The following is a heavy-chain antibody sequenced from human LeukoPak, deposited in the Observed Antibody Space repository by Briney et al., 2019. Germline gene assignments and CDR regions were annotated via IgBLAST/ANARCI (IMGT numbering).Heavy chain of an antibody. J-gene: IGHJ4*02. D-gene: IGHD2-15*01. CDR2: IYYSGST. CDR3: ARGYCSGGSCSQFDY. CDR1: GGSISSYY. Sequence: PSETLSLTCTVSGGSISSYYWSWIRQPPGKGLEWIGYIYYSGSTNYNPSLKSRVTISVDTSKNQFSLKLSSVTAADTAVYYCARGYCSGGSCSQFDYWGQGTLVTVSS. V-gene: IGHV4-59*01.